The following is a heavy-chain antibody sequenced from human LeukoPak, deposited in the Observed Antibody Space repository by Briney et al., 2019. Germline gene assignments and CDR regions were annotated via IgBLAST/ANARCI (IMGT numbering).Heavy chain of an antibody. CDR3: ARQEYSSPLYNWFDP. D-gene: IGHD6-6*01. CDR1: GGSIRSYY. CDR2: ISTSGST. Sequence: SETLSLTCTVSGGSIRSYYWSWIRQPPGKGLEWIGYISTSGSTIYNPSLKSRVTISTDTSKNQFSLKLSSVTAADTAVYYCARQEYSSPLYNWFDPWGQGTLVTVSS. J-gene: IGHJ5*02. V-gene: IGHV4-4*09.